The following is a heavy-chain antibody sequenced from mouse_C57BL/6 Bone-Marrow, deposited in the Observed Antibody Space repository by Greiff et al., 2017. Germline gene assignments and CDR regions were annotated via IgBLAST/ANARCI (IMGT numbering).Heavy chain of an antibody. CDR3: ARYEY. CDR1: GYTFTSYW. D-gene: IGHD2-12*01. V-gene: IGHV1-59*01. J-gene: IGHJ2*01. Sequence: QVQLQQPGAELVRPGTSVKLSCKASGYTFTSYWMHWVKQRPGQGLEWIGVIDPSDSYTNYNQKFKGKATLTVHPSSSTAYMQLSSLTSEDSAVYYCARYEYWGQGTTLTVSS. CDR2: IDPSDSYT.